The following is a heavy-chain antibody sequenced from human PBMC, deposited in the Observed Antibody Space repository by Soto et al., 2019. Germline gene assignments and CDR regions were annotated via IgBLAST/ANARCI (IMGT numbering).Heavy chain of an antibody. V-gene: IGHV1-69*01. CDR1: GGTFSSYA. J-gene: IGHJ6*02. Sequence: QVQLVQYGAEVKKPGSSVKVSCKASGGTFSSYAVSGERQAPGQGLEWMGGIIPISGTANYAQKFPGRVTITADESTSKAYMELSSLRSEDTAVYYCARSRGSSTSLEIYYYYYYGMAGWGQGTTVTVS. D-gene: IGHD2-2*01. CDR2: IIPISGTA. CDR3: ARSRGSSTSLEIYYYYYYGMAG.